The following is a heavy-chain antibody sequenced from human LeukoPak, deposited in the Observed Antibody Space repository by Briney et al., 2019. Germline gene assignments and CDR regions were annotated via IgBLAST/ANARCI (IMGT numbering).Heavy chain of an antibody. CDR1: GGSISSGGYY. Sequence: SETLSLTCTVSGGSISSGGYYWSWIRQHPGKGLEWIGYIYYSGSTYYNPSLKSRVTISVDTSKNQFSLKLSSVTAADTAVYYCAREDSPTNYSHYYYGMDVWGQGTTVTVSS. D-gene: IGHD4-11*01. J-gene: IGHJ6*02. CDR2: IYYSGST. V-gene: IGHV4-31*03. CDR3: AREDSPTNYSHYYYGMDV.